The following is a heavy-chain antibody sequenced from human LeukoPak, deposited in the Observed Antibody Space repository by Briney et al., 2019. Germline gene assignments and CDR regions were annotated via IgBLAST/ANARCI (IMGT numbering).Heavy chain of an antibody. CDR2: IYYSGST. Sequence: PETLSLTCTVSGGSISSYYWSWIRQPPGKGLEWIGSIYYSGSTNYNPSLESRVTISVDTSKNQFSLRLNSVTAADTAVYYCARGGAYGRFDPWGQGTLVTVSS. V-gene: IGHV4-59*01. D-gene: IGHD2-21*01. CDR1: GGSISSYY. J-gene: IGHJ5*02. CDR3: ARGGAYGRFDP.